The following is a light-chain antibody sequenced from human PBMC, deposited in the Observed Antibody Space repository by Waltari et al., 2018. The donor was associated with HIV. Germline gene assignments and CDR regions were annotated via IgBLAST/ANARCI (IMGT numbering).Light chain of an antibody. CDR3: QQYSDWPT. J-gene: IGKJ1*01. Sequence: EIVMTQSPVTLSVSPGEEATLSCRASQSVNNNLAWYQKKPGLPPRLLIFGAFTRATGVPVRFTGSGSGTEFTLTITRLQSEDFALYYCQQYSDWPTFGQGTKVEIK. V-gene: IGKV3-15*01. CDR2: GAF. CDR1: QSVNNN.